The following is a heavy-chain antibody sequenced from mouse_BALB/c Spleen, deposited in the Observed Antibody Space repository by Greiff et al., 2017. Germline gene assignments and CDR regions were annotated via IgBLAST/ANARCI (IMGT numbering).Heavy chain of an antibody. CDR1: GYTFTSYW. Sequence: QVQLQQPGAELVRPGASVKLSCKASGYTFTSYWINWVKQRPGQGLEWIGNIYPSDSYTNYNQKFKDKATLTVDKSSSTAYMQLSSPTSEDSAVYYCTRSDGNYWFAYWGQGTLVTVSA. D-gene: IGHD2-1*01. CDR3: TRSDGNYWFAY. CDR2: IYPSDSYT. J-gene: IGHJ3*01. V-gene: IGHV1-69*02.